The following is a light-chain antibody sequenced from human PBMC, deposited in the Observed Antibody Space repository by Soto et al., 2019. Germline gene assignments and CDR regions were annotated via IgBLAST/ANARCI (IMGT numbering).Light chain of an antibody. V-gene: IGKV3-15*01. CDR1: QSVSSS. CDR3: QQYNNCPPIT. J-gene: IGKJ5*01. CDR2: GAS. Sequence: EVVMAQSPATLSVSPGERATLSCRASQSVSSSLAWYQQKPGQAPRLLIYGASTRATGIPARFSGSGSGTEFTLTISSLQSEDFAVYYCQQYNNCPPITFGQGTRLEIK.